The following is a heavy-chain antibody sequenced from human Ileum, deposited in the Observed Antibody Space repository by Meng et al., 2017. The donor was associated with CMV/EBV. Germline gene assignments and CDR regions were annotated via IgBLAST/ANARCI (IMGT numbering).Heavy chain of an antibody. Sequence: KTSGYTFTTYGIKWVREAPGQRLEWMGWINTSTGNPVYAQDFTGRFVFSLDTSVSTAYLQISGLRAGDTAVYYCTRGDGAHSAKFDHWGQGTLVTVSS. J-gene: IGHJ4*02. CDR3: TRGDGAHSAKFDH. D-gene: IGHD5-24*01. CDR2: INTSTGNP. V-gene: IGHV7-4-1*02. CDR1: GYTFTTYG.